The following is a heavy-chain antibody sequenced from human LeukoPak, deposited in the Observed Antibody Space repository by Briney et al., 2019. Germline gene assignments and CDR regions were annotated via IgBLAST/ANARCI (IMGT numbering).Heavy chain of an antibody. V-gene: IGHV3-30*03. D-gene: IGHD2-15*01. CDR3: ARSTVRYCSGGSCYDWFDP. J-gene: IGHJ5*02. Sequence: GGSLRLSCAASGFTFSSYGMHWVRQSPGRGLEWVSFLSFDGSNEFYADSLKGRFTISRDNSKDTLYLQMDSLRAEDTALYYCARSTVRYCSGGSCYDWFDPWGQGTLVTVSS. CDR2: LSFDGSNE. CDR1: GFTFSSYG.